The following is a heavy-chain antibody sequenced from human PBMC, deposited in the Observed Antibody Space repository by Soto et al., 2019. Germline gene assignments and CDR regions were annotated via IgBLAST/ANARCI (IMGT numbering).Heavy chain of an antibody. J-gene: IGHJ4*02. CDR1: GFTFVNYA. CDR3: AKGTSNGGWFNPFDD. CDR2: LSGSGTST. D-gene: IGHD6-19*01. Sequence: EVQLLESGGGLVQPGGSLRLSCAASGFTFVNYAMNWVRQAPGKGLEWVATLSGSGTSTYYADSVKGRFTISRDNSRNTLYLQMNSLRAEDTAVYYCAKGTSNGGWFNPFDDWGQGNLVTVSS. V-gene: IGHV3-23*01.